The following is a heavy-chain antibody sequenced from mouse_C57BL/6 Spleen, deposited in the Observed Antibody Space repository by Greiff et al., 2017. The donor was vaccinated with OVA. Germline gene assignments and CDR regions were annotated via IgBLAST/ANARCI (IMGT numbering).Heavy chain of an antibody. J-gene: IGHJ1*03. D-gene: IGHD1-1*01. V-gene: IGHV1-74*01. CDR1: GYTFTSYW. CDR3: AICYYGSSFDV. CDR2: IHPSDSGT. Sequence: QVQLKQPGAELVKPGASVKVSCKASGYTFTSYWMHWVKQRPGQGLEWIGRIHPSDSGTNYNQKFKGKATLTVDKSSSTAYMQLSSLTSEDSAVYYCAICYYGSSFDVWGTGTTVTVSS.